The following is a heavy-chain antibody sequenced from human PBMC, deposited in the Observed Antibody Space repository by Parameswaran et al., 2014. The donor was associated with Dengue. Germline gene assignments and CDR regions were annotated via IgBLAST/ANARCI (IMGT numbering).Heavy chain of an antibody. J-gene: IGHJ4*02. CDR2: INPNGGGT. V-gene: IGHV1-46*01. D-gene: IGHD5-24*01. Sequence: WVRQAPGQGLEWMGIINPNGGGTTYAQRFQGRVTLTRDTSTSTVYMELSSLRSDDTAVYFCARGVPGDDYTFLFDYWGQGTPVTVSS. CDR3: ARGVPGDDYTFLFDY.